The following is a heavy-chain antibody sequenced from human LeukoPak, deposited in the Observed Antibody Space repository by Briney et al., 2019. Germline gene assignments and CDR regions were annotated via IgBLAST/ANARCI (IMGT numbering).Heavy chain of an antibody. CDR1: GFTFTDYY. J-gene: IGHJ3*01. CDR2: ISGSGTTI. Sequence: GGSLRLSCAASGFTFTDYYMGWIRQAPGKGLEWLSYISGSGTTIFYADSVKGRFTISRDNAKNSVDLQMNSLRAEDTAVYYCGRDFGLVGTKRSFDLWGQGTMVTASS. V-gene: IGHV3-11*01. D-gene: IGHD1-7*01. CDR3: GRDFGLVGTKRSFDL.